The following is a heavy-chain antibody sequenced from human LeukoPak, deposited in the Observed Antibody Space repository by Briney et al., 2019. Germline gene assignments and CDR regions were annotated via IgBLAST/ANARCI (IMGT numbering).Heavy chain of an antibody. CDR2: INHSGST. J-gene: IGHJ6*02. CDR3: ARGERGLWSLYGMDV. D-gene: IGHD5-18*01. Sequence: PSETLSLTCDVYGGSFSGYYWSWIRQPPWNGLEWIGQINHSGSTTYNPSLKSRVTISIDTSKNQFSLRLSSVTAADTAVYYCARGERGLWSLYGMDVWGQGTTVTVSS. V-gene: IGHV4-34*01. CDR1: GGSFSGYY.